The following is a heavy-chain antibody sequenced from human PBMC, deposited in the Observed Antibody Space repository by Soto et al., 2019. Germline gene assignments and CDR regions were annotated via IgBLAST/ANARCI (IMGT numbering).Heavy chain of an antibody. CDR2: IYHSGST. CDR3: ARGEGYCSGGSCPHFDY. D-gene: IGHD2-15*01. J-gene: IGHJ4*02. V-gene: IGHV4-4*02. Sequence: QVQLQESGPGLVKPSGTLSLTCAVSGGSISSSNWWSWVRQPPGKGLEWIGEIYHSGSTSYNPSLKSRVTKSVDKSKNQFSLKLSSVTAADTAVYYCARGEGYCSGGSCPHFDYWGQGTLVTVSS. CDR1: GGSISSSNW.